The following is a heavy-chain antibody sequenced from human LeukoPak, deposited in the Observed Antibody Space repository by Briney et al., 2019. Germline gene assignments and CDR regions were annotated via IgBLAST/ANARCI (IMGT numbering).Heavy chain of an antibody. D-gene: IGHD2-15*01. V-gene: IGHV3-7*04. CDR2: IKEDSSEK. CDR3: SRGANWVDFDT. CDR1: GFSFSSYY. J-gene: IGHJ3*02. Sequence: PGGSLRLSCAASGFSFSSYYMHWVRQAPGKGLEWVANIKEDSSEKNSADSVKGRFTISRDNAKTSVYLQTSSLRAEDTAVYYCSRGANWVDFDTWGQGTMVTVSS.